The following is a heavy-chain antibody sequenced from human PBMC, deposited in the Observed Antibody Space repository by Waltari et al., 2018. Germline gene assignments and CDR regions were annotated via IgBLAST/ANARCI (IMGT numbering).Heavy chain of an antibody. CDR1: GGSISSGSYY. J-gene: IGHJ4*02. V-gene: IGHV4-61*02. CDR3: ARGVSNYDFWSGYYLLDY. Sequence: QVQLQESGPGLVKPSQTLSLTCTVSGGSISSGSYYWSWIRQPAGRGLEWIGRIYTSGSTNYNPSLKSRVTISVDTSKNQFSLKLSSVTAADTAVYYCARGVSNYDFWSGYYLLDYWGQGTLVTVSS. CDR2: IYTSGST. D-gene: IGHD3-3*01.